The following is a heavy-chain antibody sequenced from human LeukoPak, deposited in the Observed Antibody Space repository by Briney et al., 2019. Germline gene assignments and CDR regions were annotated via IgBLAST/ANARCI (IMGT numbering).Heavy chain of an antibody. CDR1: GYTHTELS. D-gene: IGHD6-13*01. Sequence: ASVKVSCKVSGYTHTELSMHWVRQAPGKGLEWMGGFDPEDGETIYAQKFQGRVTMTEDTSTDTAYMELSSLRSEDTAVYYCATDKSYFQQLVHLFYYWGQGTLVTVSS. CDR3: ATDKSYFQQLVHLFYY. J-gene: IGHJ4*02. V-gene: IGHV1-24*01. CDR2: FDPEDGET.